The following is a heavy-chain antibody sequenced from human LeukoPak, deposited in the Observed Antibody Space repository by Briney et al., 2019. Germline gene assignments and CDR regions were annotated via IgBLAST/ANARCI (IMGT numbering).Heavy chain of an antibody. J-gene: IGHJ4*02. V-gene: IGHV3-48*01. CDR2: ISSSSSTI. D-gene: IGHD2-15*01. CDR1: GFTFSSYS. Sequence: GGSLRLSCAASGFTFSSYSMNWVRQAPGKGLEWVSYISSSSSTIYYADSVKGRFTISRDNAKNSLYLQMNSLRAEDTAVYYCAREAASSCYDYWGQGTLVTVSS. CDR3: AREAASSCYDY.